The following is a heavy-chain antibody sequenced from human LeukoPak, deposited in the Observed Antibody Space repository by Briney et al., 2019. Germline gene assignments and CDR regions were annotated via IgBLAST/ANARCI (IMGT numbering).Heavy chain of an antibody. Sequence: PGGSLRLXCAASGLHFNGTAMRWVRQAPGKELEWVSAISHDGMNAYYADSVKGRFTISRDNSKKTVSLEMSSLTAADTGVYYCAKDGAQYSSGPECDPRGQGALVTVSP. CDR1: GLHFNGTA. CDR2: ISHDGMNA. J-gene: IGHJ5*02. V-gene: IGHV3-23*01. D-gene: IGHD6-19*01. CDR3: AKDGAQYSSGPECDP.